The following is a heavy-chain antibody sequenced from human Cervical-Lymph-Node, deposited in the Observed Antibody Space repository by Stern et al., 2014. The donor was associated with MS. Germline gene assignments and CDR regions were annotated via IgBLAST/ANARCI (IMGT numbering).Heavy chain of an antibody. CDR2: IYYSGST. D-gene: IGHD1-14*01. Sequence: EQLEESGPGLVKPSETLSLTCTVSGGSISSYYWSWIRQPPGKGLEWIGYIYYSGSTNYNPSLKSRVTISVDTSKNQFSLKLSSVTAADTAVYYCARRKYYFDYWGQGTLVTVSS. V-gene: IGHV4-59*01. CDR3: ARRKYYFDY. CDR1: GGSISSYY. J-gene: IGHJ4*02.